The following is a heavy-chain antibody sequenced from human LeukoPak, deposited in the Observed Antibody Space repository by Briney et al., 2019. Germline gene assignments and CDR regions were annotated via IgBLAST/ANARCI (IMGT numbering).Heavy chain of an antibody. J-gene: IGHJ6*03. CDR1: GFTFSDHY. CDR3: ARGACSSTSCHYYYYMDV. CDR2: TRNKANSYTT. D-gene: IGHD2-2*01. Sequence: GGSLRLSCAASGFTFSDHYMDWVRQAPGKGLEWVGRTRNKANSYTTEYAASVKGRFTISRDDSKNSLYLQMNSLKTEDTAVYYCARGACSSTSCHYYYYMDVWGKGTTVTVSS. V-gene: IGHV3-72*01.